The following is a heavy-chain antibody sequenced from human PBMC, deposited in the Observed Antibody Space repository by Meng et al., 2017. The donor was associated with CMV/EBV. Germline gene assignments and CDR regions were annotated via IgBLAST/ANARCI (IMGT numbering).Heavy chain of an antibody. CDR1: GGSISSGGYY. CDR2: IYYSGST. CDR3: ARGDIVVVPAASYFDY. J-gene: IGHJ4*02. V-gene: IGHV4-31*03. D-gene: IGHD2-2*01. Sequence: LSLSCTVSGGSISSGGYYWSWIRQHPGKGLEWIGYIYYSGSTYYNPSLKSRVTISVDTSKNQFSLKLSSVTAADTAVYYCARGDIVVVPAASYFDYWGQGTLVTVSS.